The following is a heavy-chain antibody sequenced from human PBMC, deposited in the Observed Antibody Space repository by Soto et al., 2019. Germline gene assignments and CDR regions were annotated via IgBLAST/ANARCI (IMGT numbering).Heavy chain of an antibody. V-gene: IGHV1-18*01. CDR1: GYIFVNYG. CDR2: ISPYTGNT. J-gene: IGHJ6*02. D-gene: IGHD3-16*01. CDR3: VMVNNYVTPTPQDV. Sequence: QVQLVQSGDEVKKPGASVKGSCKASGYIFVNYGIAWVRQAPGQGLEWMGWISPYTGNTHSATKVQGRLTMTTDTSTCTAYMDLGSLTSDDTAVYYCVMVNNYVTPTPQDVWGQGTTVTVSS.